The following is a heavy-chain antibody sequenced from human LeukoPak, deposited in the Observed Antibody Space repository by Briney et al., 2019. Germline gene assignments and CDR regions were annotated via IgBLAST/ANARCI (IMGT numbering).Heavy chain of an antibody. V-gene: IGHV3-30*01. J-gene: IGHJ4*02. CDR2: ISYDRSNK. CDR1: GSTFSSYA. Sequence: PGRSLRLSCAASGSTFSSYAMHWVRQAPGKGLEWVAVISYDRSNKYYADSVKGRFTISRDNSKNTLYLQMNSLRAEDTAVYYCASSRSIDIVVVPAAMAYWGQGTLVTVSS. D-gene: IGHD2-2*01. CDR3: ASSRSIDIVVVPAAMAY.